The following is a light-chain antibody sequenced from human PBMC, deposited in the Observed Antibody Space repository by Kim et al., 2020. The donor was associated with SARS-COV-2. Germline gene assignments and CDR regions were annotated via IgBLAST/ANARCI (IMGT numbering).Light chain of an antibody. V-gene: IGLV3-21*04. CDR2: YDS. CDR1: NIGSKS. J-gene: IGLJ1*01. CDR3: QVWDSSSDV. Sequence: SYELTQPPSVSVAPGKTARITCGGNNIGSKSVHWYQQKPGQAPVLVIYYDSDRPSGIPERFSGSNSGNTATLTISRVEAVDEADYYCQVWDSSSDVFGTG.